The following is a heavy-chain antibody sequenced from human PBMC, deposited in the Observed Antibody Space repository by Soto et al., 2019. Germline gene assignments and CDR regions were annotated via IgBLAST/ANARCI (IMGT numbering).Heavy chain of an antibody. D-gene: IGHD3-9*01. CDR3: ARLEGLATISYYFDY. CDR1: GDSINSDNYY. Sequence: KPSETLSLTCSVSGDSINSDNYYWGWIRHPPGKGLEWIGSIYYRGNTYYNPSLKTRVTISLDKSKSQFSLKLNSVTAADSAVYFCARLEGLATISYYFDYWGQGTLVTVSS. J-gene: IGHJ4*02. V-gene: IGHV4-39*01. CDR2: IYYRGNT.